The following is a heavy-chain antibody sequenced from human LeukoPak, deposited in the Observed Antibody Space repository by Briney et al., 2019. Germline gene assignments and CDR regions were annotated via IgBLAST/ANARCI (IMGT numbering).Heavy chain of an antibody. CDR3: ARDQLSRGVWFDP. V-gene: IGHV1-18*01. D-gene: IGHD1-1*01. CDR1: GYTFTNYG. CDR2: ISAYNGNT. Sequence: ASVKVSCKASGYTFTNYGFNWVRQAPGQGLEWMGWISAYNGNTNYAQKLQGRVTMTTDTSTSTAYMELRSLRSDDTAVYYCARDQLSRGVWFDPWGQGTLVTVSS. J-gene: IGHJ5*02.